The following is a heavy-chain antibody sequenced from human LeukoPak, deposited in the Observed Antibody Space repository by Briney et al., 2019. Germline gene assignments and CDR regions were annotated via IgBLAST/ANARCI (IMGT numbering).Heavy chain of an antibody. V-gene: IGHV4-39*01. CDR1: GGSISSSSYY. CDR2: IYYSGST. Sequence: SETLSLTCTVSGGSISSSSYYWGWIRQPPGKGLEWIGSIYYSGSTYYNPSLKSRVTISVDTSKNQFSLKLTSVTAADTSVYYCARRGGYCSSTSCNNWFDPWGQGTLVTVSS. D-gene: IGHD2-2*01. CDR3: ARRGGYCSSTSCNNWFDP. J-gene: IGHJ5*02.